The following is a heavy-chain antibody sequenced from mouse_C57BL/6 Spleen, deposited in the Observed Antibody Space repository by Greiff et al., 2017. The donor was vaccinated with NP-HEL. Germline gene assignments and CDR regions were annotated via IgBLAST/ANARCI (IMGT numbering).Heavy chain of an antibody. V-gene: IGHV5-9-1*02. Sequence: EVKLVESGKGLVKPGGSLKLSCAASGFTFSSYAMSWVRQTPEKRLEWVAYISSGGDYIYYADTVKGRFTISRDNARNTLYLQMSSLKSEDTAMYYCTRDYGYDDYAMDYWGQGTSVTVSS. J-gene: IGHJ4*01. D-gene: IGHD2-2*01. CDR3: TRDYGYDDYAMDY. CDR2: ISSGGDYI. CDR1: GFTFSSYA.